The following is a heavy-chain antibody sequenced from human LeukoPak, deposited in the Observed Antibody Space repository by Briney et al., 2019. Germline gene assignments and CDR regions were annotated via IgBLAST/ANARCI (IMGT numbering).Heavy chain of an antibody. CDR3: ARERREYNWNDGGY. CDR1: GFTFSSYW. D-gene: IGHD1-20*01. J-gene: IGHJ4*02. V-gene: IGHV3-7*03. Sequence: PGGSLRLSCAASGFTFSSYWMSWVRQAPGKGLEWVANMNQDGREKHYVDSVKGRFTISRDNAKNSLYLQMNSLRAEDTAVYYCARERREYNWNDGGYWGQGTLVTVSS. CDR2: MNQDGREK.